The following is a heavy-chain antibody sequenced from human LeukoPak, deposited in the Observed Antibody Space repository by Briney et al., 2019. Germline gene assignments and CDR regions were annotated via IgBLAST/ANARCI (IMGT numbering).Heavy chain of an antibody. J-gene: IGHJ4*02. V-gene: IGHV3-11*06. CDR1: GFTFSDYY. Sequence: GGSLRLSCAASGFTFSDYYMSWIRQAPGKGLEWVSSISSSSSYIYYADSVKGRFTISRDNAKNSLYLQMNSLRAEDTAVYYCARSGGYDTYFDYWGQGTLVTVSS. CDR3: ARSGGYDTYFDY. CDR2: ISSSSSYI. D-gene: IGHD3-22*01.